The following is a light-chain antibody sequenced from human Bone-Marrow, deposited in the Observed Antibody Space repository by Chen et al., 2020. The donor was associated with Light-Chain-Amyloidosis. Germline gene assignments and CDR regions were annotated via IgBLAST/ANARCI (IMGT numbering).Light chain of an antibody. V-gene: IGLV2-14*01. Sequence: QYALTQPASVSGSPGQAITFSYSGTSSDVGGDNHVSCYQQHPDKAPKLMIYEVTKRPSWLPDRFAGSNSDNPASLTISGLQTEDEADYFCSSYTITNTLVFGSGTRVTVL. J-gene: IGLJ1*01. CDR2: EVT. CDR3: SSYTITNTLV. CDR1: SSDVGGDNH.